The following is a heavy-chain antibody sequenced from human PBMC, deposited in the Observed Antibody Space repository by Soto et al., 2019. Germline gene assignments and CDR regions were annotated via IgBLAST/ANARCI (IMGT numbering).Heavy chain of an antibody. V-gene: IGHV3-30*18. J-gene: IGHJ6*02. CDR2: ISYDGSNK. D-gene: IGHD3-10*01. CDR1: GFIFSRYG. Sequence: QGQLVESGGGVVQPGTSLRLSCEASGFIFSRYGMHWVRQAPGKGLEWVAVISYDGSNKYYAESVKCRFIISRDKSENTLYLQMNSLRPEDTAVYYCAKDLGSGKPYYYYAMDVWGQGTTVTVSS. CDR3: AKDLGSGKPYYYYAMDV.